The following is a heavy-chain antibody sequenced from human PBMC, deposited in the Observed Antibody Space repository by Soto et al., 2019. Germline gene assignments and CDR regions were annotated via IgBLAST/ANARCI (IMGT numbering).Heavy chain of an antibody. D-gene: IGHD5-12*01. CDR3: ARIRSRPDIVATPVDY. Sequence: QVTLKESGPVLVKPTETLTLTCTVSGFSLSNARMGVSWIRQPPGKALEWLAHIFSNDEKSYSTSLKSRLTISXXTXKTXVVLTMTNMDPVDTATYYCARIRSRPDIVATPVDYWGQGTLVTVSS. CDR1: GFSLSNARMG. V-gene: IGHV2-26*01. CDR2: IFSNDEK. J-gene: IGHJ4*02.